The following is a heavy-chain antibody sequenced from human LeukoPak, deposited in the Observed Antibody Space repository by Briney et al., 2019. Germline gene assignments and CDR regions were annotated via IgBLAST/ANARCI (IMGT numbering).Heavy chain of an antibody. CDR2: ISSSSSYI. CDR3: AKDTSNGYTDSYYGMDV. D-gene: IGHD5-24*01. V-gene: IGHV3-21*04. CDR1: GFTFSSYS. Sequence: GGSLRLSCAASGFTFSSYSMNWVRQAPGKGLEWVSSISSSSSYIYYADSVKGRFTISRDNAKNSLYLQMNSLRAEDTAVYYCAKDTSNGYTDSYYGMDVWGQGTTVTVSS. J-gene: IGHJ6*02.